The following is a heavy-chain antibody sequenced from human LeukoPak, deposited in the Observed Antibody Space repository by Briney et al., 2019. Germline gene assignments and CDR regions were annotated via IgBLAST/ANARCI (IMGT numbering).Heavy chain of an antibody. CDR3: ARDRSRRDGYNPYYYYYMDV. J-gene: IGHJ6*03. CDR1: GGTFSSYA. Sequence: ASVKVSCKASGGTFSSYAISWVRQAPGQGLEWMGGIIPIFGTANYAQKFQGRVTITADESTSTAYMELSSLRSEDTAVYYCARDRSRRDGYNPYYYYYMDVWGKGTTVTISS. D-gene: IGHD5-24*01. CDR2: IIPIFGTA. V-gene: IGHV1-69*13.